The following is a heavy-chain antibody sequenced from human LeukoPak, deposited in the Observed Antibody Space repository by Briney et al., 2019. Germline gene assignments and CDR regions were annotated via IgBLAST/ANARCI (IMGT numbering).Heavy chain of an antibody. CDR3: ARRRRAGDAFDI. D-gene: IGHD6-19*01. CDR2: ISSSSSYI. J-gene: IGHJ3*02. CDR1: GFTFRSYS. V-gene: IGHV3-21*01. Sequence: GGTLRLFCAASGFTFRSYSMNWVREAPGKGMKWVSSISSSSSYIYYGDSVKGRFTISRDNAKNSLYLQMNSLRAEGTAVYYCARRRRAGDAFDIWGQGTMVTVSS.